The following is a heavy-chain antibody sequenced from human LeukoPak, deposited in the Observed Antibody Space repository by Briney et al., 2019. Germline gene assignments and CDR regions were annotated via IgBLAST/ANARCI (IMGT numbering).Heavy chain of an antibody. CDR1: GGSISSYY. D-gene: IGHD3-22*01. CDR3: ARPLYYYDSSGFGAFDI. Sequence: PSGTLSLTCTVSGGSISSYYWSWIRQPPGKGLEWIGYIYYSGSTNYNPSLKSRVTISVDTSKNQFSLKLSSVTAADTAVYYCARPLYYYDSSGFGAFDIWGQGTMVTVSS. V-gene: IGHV4-59*08. J-gene: IGHJ3*02. CDR2: IYYSGST.